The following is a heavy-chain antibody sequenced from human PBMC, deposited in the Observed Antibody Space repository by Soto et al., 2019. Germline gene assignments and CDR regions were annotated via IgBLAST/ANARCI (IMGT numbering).Heavy chain of an antibody. Sequence: EVQLVESGGGLVKPGGSLRLSCAASGFTFSSYSMNWVRQAPGKGLEWVSSISSSSSYIYYADSVKGRFTISRDNAKNSLYLQMNSLRAEDTAVYYCARDPWLYSSSYPDGYWGQGTLVTVSS. CDR1: GFTFSSYS. J-gene: IGHJ4*02. CDR3: ARDPWLYSSSYPDGY. D-gene: IGHD6-13*01. V-gene: IGHV3-21*01. CDR2: ISSSSSYI.